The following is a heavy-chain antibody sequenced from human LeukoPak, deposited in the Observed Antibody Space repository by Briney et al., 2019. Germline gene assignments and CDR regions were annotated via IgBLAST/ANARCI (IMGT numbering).Heavy chain of an antibody. CDR1: EFSVGSNY. V-gene: IGHV3-30*02. CDR2: IRYDGSNK. CDR3: AKIGFDY. J-gene: IGHJ4*02. Sequence: GGSLRLSCAASEFSVGSNYMTWVRQAPGKGLEWVAFIRYDGSNKYYADSVKGRFTISRDNSKNTLYLQMNSLKAEDTAVYYCAKIGFDYWGQGTLVTVSS.